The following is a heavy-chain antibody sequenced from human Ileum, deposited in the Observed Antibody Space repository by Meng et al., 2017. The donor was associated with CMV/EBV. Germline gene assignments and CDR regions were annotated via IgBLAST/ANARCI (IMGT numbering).Heavy chain of an antibody. D-gene: IGHD2/OR15-2a*01. V-gene: IGHV3-21*01. J-gene: IGHJ3*01. CDR3: ARDYSHQIVASTHDAFDL. CDR1: GFTFSAYN. Sequence: GESLKISCAASGFTFSAYNMNWVRQAPGKGLEWVASISMSGSYIYYADAVRGRFTISRDNAKNSLYLQLNSLRAEDTAVYYCARDYSHQIVASTHDAFDLWGQGTMVTVSS. CDR2: ISMSGSYI.